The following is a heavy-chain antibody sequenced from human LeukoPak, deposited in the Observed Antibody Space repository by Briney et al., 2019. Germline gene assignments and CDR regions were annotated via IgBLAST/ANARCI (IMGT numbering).Heavy chain of an antibody. V-gene: IGHV3-23*01. CDR3: AKVGIHYAAGQIYYFED. CDR1: GFTFDDYG. D-gene: IGHD6-13*01. J-gene: IGHJ4*02. CDR2: LSKSGGRT. Sequence: QSGGSLRLSCAASGFTFDDYGMSWVRQAPGKGLEWVSGLSKSGGRTYYADSVKGRFSISRDNSKNTLYLQMNSLRGDDTAIYYCAKVGIHYAAGQIYYFEDWGQGTLVTVSS.